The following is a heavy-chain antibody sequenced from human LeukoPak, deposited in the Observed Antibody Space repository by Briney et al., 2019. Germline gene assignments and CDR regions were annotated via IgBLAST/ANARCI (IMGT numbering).Heavy chain of an antibody. J-gene: IGHJ4*02. Sequence: SETLSLTCAVYGGSISGCYWSWIRQPPRKGLEWIGVSNLSGSTNYKPSLKSRVTISVDTSNNQFSLKLSSVTAADTAVYYCARCKRGGSYYYDSSGYSGFDYWGQGTLVTVSS. V-gene: IGHV4-34*01. CDR2: SNLSGST. CDR1: GGSISGCY. D-gene: IGHD3-22*01. CDR3: ARCKRGGSYYYDSSGYSGFDY.